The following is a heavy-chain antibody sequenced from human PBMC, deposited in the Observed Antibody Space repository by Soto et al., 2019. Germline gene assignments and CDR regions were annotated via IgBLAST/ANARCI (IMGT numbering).Heavy chain of an antibody. CDR1: GYTFPRYA. CDR2: INTYNGNT. V-gene: IGHV1-18*01. Sequence: VQLLQSRAEVKNPGASVKFSCKASGYTFPRYAFAWARPAPGQGLAWMGWINTYNGNTNYAQNLQGRVTLTTDTSTSTAYMELTRLRSHDTAIYYCAMVDVYVTPSPQDVWGQGTTVIVAS. CDR3: AMVDVYVTPSPQDV. D-gene: IGHD3-16*01. J-gene: IGHJ6*02.